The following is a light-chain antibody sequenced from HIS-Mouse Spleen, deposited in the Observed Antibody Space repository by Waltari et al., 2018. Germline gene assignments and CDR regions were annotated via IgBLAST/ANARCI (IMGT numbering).Light chain of an antibody. CDR3: CSYAGSSTWV. CDR2: EGR. V-gene: IGLV2-23*01. Sequence: QSALTQPASVSGSPGQSITISCTGTSSDVGSYNLVSWYQHHPGKAPNVMIYEGRKRPSGVSNRVAGSKSGNTASLTISGLQAEDEADYYCCSYAGSSTWVFGGGTKLTVL. J-gene: IGLJ3*02. CDR1: SSDVGSYNL.